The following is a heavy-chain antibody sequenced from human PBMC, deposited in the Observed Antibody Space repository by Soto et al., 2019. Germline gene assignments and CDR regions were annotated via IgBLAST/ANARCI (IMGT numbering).Heavy chain of an antibody. J-gene: IGHJ2*01. CDR3: ARVDSYWYFDL. CDR2: ISSSSSTV. V-gene: IGHV3-48*01. Sequence: EVQVEASGGGLVQPGGSLRLACEASGFQFSSYSMNWVRQAPGKGLEWVSYISSSSSTVYYTDSVKGRFTMSRDNAKKSLYLQMNSLRAEDTAVYYCARVDSYWYFDLWGRGTLVTVSS. CDR1: GFQFSSYS. D-gene: IGHD2-2*03.